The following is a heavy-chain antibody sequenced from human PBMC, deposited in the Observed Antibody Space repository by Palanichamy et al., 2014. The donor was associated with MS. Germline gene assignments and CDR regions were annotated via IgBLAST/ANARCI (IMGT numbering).Heavy chain of an antibody. Sequence: EVQLLESGRGLVQPGGSLRLSCAASGFTFTSHAMSWVRQAPGRGPEWVSAISGSGGSTYYADSVRGRFTISRDNSKNTLYLQMNSLRAEDTAVYYCAKDNADYGGNSALDHWGRGTLVTVSS. CDR3: AKDNADYGGNSALDH. D-gene: IGHD4-23*01. J-gene: IGHJ4*02. V-gene: IGHV3-23*01. CDR1: GFTFTSHA. CDR2: ISGSGGST.